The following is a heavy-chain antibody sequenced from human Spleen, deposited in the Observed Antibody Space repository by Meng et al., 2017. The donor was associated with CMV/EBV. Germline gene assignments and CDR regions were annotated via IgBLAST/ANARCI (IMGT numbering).Heavy chain of an antibody. Sequence: SETLSLTCTVSGGSISSGGYYWSWIRQHPGKGLEWIGYIYYSGSTYYNPSLKSRVTISVDTSKNQFSLKLSSVTAADTAVYYCATTFESRGYYYYGMDLWGQGTTVTVSS. CDR3: ATTFESRGYYYYGMDL. CDR2: IYYSGST. D-gene: IGHD3-10*01. J-gene: IGHJ6*02. V-gene: IGHV4-31*03. CDR1: GGSISSGGYY.